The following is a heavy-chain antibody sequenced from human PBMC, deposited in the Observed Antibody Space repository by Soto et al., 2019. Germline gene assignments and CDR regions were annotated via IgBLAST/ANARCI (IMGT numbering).Heavy chain of an antibody. D-gene: IGHD6-13*01. Sequence: SETLSLTCTVSSDSISSHYWSWIRQPPGKRLEWIGYISYSGSTDYNPSLKSRVTISGDTSKNQFSLKVSSVTAADTAVYYCARGTSWQLPFDYWGQGTLVTVSS. J-gene: IGHJ4*02. CDR1: SDSISSHY. CDR3: ARGTSWQLPFDY. V-gene: IGHV4-59*11. CDR2: ISYSGST.